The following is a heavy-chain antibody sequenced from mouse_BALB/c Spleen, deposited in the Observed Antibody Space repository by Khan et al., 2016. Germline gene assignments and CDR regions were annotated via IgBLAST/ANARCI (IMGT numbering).Heavy chain of an antibody. V-gene: IGHV3-2*02. CDR2: ISNSGST. Sequence: EVQLQESGPGLVKPSQSLSLTCTVTGYSINSDYAWNWIRQFPGNKLEWMGYISNSGSTSYKQSHKSRISITRDTSQKQFFLKLNSVTTQDTATYYFARAPPTWYFVVWGAGTTLTVSS. J-gene: IGHJ1*01. CDR1: GYSINSDYA. CDR3: ARAPPTWYFVV.